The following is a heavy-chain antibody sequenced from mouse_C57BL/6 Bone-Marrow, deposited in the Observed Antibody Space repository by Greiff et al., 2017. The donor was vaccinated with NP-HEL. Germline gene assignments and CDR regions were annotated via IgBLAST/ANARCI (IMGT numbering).Heavy chain of an antibody. Sequence: VKLVESGPGLVQPSQSLSITCTVSGFSLTSYGVHWVRQSPGKGLEWLGVIWSGGSTDYNAAFISRLSISKDNSKSQVFFKMNSLQADDTAIYYCASLLLRPWYFDVWGTGTTVTVSS. J-gene: IGHJ1*03. CDR3: ASLLLRPWYFDV. CDR2: IWSGGST. V-gene: IGHV2-2*01. CDR1: GFSLTSYG. D-gene: IGHD1-1*01.